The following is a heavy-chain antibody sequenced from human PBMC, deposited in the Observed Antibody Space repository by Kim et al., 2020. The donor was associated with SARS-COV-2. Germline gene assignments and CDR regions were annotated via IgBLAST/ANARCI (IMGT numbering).Heavy chain of an antibody. J-gene: IGHJ2*01. D-gene: IGHD2-15*01. Sequence: GRLTISRDDSKNTLYLQMNSLKTEDTAVYYCATDARYCSGSSCFNWYFDLWGRGTLVTVSS. CDR3: ATDARYCSGSSCFNWYFDL. V-gene: IGHV3-15*01.